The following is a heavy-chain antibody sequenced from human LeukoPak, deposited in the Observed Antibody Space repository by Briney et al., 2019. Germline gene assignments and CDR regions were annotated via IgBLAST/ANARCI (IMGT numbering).Heavy chain of an antibody. CDR3: AKDMGLTPQGNWVGY. CDR1: GFTFADYA. Sequence: GGSLRPSCAASGFTFADYAIHWVRQAPGKVLEWVSCISWNSSSISYADSVKGRFTISRDNAKNSLYLQMNSLRAEDTALYYCAKDMGLTPQGNWVGYGGQGTVVTVS. J-gene: IGHJ4*02. D-gene: IGHD1-26*01. V-gene: IGHV3-9*01. CDR2: ISWNSSSI.